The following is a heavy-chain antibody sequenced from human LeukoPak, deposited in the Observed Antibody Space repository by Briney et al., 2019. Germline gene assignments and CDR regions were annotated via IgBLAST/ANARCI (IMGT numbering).Heavy chain of an antibody. CDR3: ARGQENYDFWSGPSSLLYYYYMDV. CDR1: GGSITIYY. D-gene: IGHD3-3*01. V-gene: IGHV4-59*12. Sequence: SETLSLTCTVSGGSITIYYWSWIRQPPGKGLEWIGCIYCSGSTNYNPSLKSRVTISVDTSKNQFSLKLSSVTAADTAVYYCARGQENYDFWSGPSSLLYYYYMDVWGKGTTVTVSS. J-gene: IGHJ6*03. CDR2: IYCSGST.